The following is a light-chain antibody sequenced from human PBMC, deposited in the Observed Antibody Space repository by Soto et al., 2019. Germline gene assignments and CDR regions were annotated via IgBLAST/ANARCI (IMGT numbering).Light chain of an antibody. CDR3: QQSYSIPRT. J-gene: IGKJ1*01. CDR2: AAF. Sequence: DIPMTQSPSSLSAFVGDRVTITCRASQSISSYLNWYQQKPGKAPKLLIYAAFSLQSGVPSRFSGGGSGTDFTLTISSLQPEDFATYYCQQSYSIPRTFGPGTKVEIK. V-gene: IGKV1-39*01. CDR1: QSISSY.